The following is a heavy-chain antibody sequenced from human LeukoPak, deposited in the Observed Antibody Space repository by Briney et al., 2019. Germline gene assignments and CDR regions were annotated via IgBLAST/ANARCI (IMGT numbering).Heavy chain of an antibody. Sequence: KPSETLSLTCTVSGGSISSYYWSWIRQPPGKGLEWIGYIYYSGSTNYNPSLKSRVTISVDTSKNQFSLKLSSVTAADTAVYYCVKESYSRYFDYWGQGTLVTVSS. D-gene: IGHD4-11*01. CDR2: IYYSGST. CDR3: VKESYSRYFDY. V-gene: IGHV4-59*01. J-gene: IGHJ4*02. CDR1: GGSISSYY.